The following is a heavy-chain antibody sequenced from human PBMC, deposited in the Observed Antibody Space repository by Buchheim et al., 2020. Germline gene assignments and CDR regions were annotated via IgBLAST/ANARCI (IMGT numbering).Heavy chain of an antibody. V-gene: IGHV3-23*01. Sequence: EVQLLESGGGLVQPGGSLRLSCAASGFTFSSSTMGWVRQAPGKGLEWVATVTSIGTTYYVDSVKGRFTISRDDSRSMVSLQMNSLRVDDTAVYYCANGGRHVDSCSQGT. CDR3: ANGGRHVDS. CDR1: GFTFSSST. J-gene: IGHJ4*02. CDR2: VTSIGTT. D-gene: IGHD3-16*01.